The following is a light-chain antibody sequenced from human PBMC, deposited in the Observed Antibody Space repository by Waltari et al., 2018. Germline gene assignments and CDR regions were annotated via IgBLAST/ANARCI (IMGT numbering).Light chain of an antibody. V-gene: IGLV2-14*01. CDR2: EVS. CDR3: TSFTSSTTWV. J-gene: IGLJ3*02. CDR1: SSDVGGYNY. Sequence: QSALTQPASVSGSPGQSITICCTGTSSDVGGYNYVSWYQQHPGKPPELVICEVSNRPSGVSNRFHGSKSGNTASLTISGLQAEDEADYYCTSFTSSTTWVFGGGTKLTVL.